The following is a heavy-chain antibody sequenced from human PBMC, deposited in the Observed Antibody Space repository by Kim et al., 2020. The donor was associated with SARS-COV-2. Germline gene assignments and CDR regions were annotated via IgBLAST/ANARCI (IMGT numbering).Heavy chain of an antibody. V-gene: IGHV3-66*01. CDR1: GFTVSTNY. CDR3: AKRGLTYTAS. D-gene: IGHD2-21*02. J-gene: IGHJ5*02. Sequence: GGSLRLSCAASGFTVSTNYMNWVRQAPWKGLEWVSTIYSGGSTYYADSVKGRFTISRDNSKNTMYLQMNSLRAEDTAVYYCAKRGLTYTASWGQGTLVTVSS. CDR2: IYSGGST.